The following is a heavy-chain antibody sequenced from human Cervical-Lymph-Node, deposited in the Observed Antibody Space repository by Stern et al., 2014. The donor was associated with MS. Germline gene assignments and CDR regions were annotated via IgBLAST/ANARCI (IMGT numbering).Heavy chain of an antibody. Sequence: EMQLVESGGGLVQIGGSLRLSCVASGFTLSTYAISWVRQAPGTGLEWVSVITGTDASTKYRDSVQGRFTISRDNSKNTLYLQMNSLRVDDTATYYCAKVVLHCSGNDCYWGGYFDYWGQGAPVTVSS. V-gene: IGHV3-23*04. D-gene: IGHD2-15*01. CDR2: ITGTDAST. CDR1: GFTLSTYA. CDR3: AKVVLHCSGNDCYWGGYFDY. J-gene: IGHJ4*02.